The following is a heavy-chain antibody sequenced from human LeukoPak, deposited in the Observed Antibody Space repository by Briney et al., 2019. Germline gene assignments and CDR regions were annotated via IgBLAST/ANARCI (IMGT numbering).Heavy chain of an antibody. Sequence: GGSLRLSCAASGFTFSSYSMQWVRQTPGKGLEWVGIMSNSGENTFYGEAVKGRFTISRDNSQNTLYLQMNSLRPEDTAVYSCARVLAAAGAYYFDYWGQGTLVTVSS. D-gene: IGHD6-13*01. CDR1: GFTFSSYS. V-gene: IGHV3-30*03. CDR2: MSNSGENT. CDR3: ARVLAAAGAYYFDY. J-gene: IGHJ4*02.